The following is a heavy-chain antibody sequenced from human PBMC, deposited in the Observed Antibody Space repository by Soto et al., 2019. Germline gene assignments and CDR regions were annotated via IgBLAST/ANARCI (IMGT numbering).Heavy chain of an antibody. Sequence: PGGSLRLSCAASGFTFSSYSMNWVRQAPGKGLEWVSSISSSSSYIYYADSVKGRFTISRDNAKNSLYLQMNSLRAEDTAVYYCARDRRYCSSTSCHYYYYYGMDVWGQGTTVTVSS. J-gene: IGHJ6*02. V-gene: IGHV3-21*01. CDR2: ISSSSSYI. CDR1: GFTFSSYS. D-gene: IGHD2-2*01. CDR3: ARDRRYCSSTSCHYYYYYGMDV.